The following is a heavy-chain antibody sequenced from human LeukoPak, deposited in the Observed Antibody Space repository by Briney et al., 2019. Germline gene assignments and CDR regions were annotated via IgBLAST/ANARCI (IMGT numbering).Heavy chain of an antibody. CDR2: IYYSGST. V-gene: IGHV4-39*07. CDR1: GGSISSSSYY. Sequence: PSETLSLTCTVSGGSISSSSYYWGWIRQPPGKGLEWIGSIYYSGSTNYNPSLKSRVTMSVDASKNQFSLKLSSVTAADTAVYYCATEIQNIAGRVYWGQGTLVTVSS. D-gene: IGHD6-6*01. CDR3: ATEIQNIAGRVY. J-gene: IGHJ4*02.